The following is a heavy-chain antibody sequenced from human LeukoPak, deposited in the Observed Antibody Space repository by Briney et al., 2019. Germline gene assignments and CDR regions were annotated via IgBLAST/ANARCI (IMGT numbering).Heavy chain of an antibody. CDR3: ARDSLEEGTRSEVNWFDP. Sequence: GASVKVSCKASGYTFTSYYMHWVRQAPGQGLEWMGIINPSGGSTSYAQKFQGRVTMTRDMSTSTVYMELSSLRSEDTAVYYCARDSLEEGTRSEVNWFDPWGQGTLVTVSS. J-gene: IGHJ5*02. V-gene: IGHV1-46*01. D-gene: IGHD2-2*01. CDR1: GYTFTSYY. CDR2: INPSGGST.